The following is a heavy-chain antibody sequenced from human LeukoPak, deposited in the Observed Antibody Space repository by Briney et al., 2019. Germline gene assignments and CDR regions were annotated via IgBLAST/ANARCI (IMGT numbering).Heavy chain of an antibody. CDR3: ARLRIVGAKFDY. CDR1: GGSISSGDYY. D-gene: IGHD1-26*01. Sequence: PSQTLSLTCTVSGGSISSGDYYWSWIRQPPGKGLEWIGYIYFSGTTYHNPSLKSRLTISVDTSKNQFSLWLNSMTAADTAVYYCARLRIVGAKFDYWGQGTLVTVSS. CDR2: IYFSGTT. J-gene: IGHJ4*01. V-gene: IGHV4-30-4*01.